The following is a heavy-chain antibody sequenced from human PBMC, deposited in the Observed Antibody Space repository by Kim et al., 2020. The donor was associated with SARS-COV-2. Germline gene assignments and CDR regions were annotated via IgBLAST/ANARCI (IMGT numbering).Heavy chain of an antibody. CDR2: IYFGGNT. V-gene: IGHV4-59*01. CDR3: ARSEGRGSGRQLDS. Sequence: SETLSLTCTVSGDSITYYYCSWIRQLPGKGLEWLGYIYFGGNTNYNPSLKSRVTISLDTSNNKFSLELTSMPAAATAGYFCARSEGRGSGRQLDSWGQG. CDR1: GDSITYYY. J-gene: IGHJ4*02. D-gene: IGHD6-19*01.